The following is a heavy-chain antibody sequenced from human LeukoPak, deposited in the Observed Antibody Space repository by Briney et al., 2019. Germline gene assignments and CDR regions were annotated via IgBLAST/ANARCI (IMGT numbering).Heavy chain of an antibody. Sequence: GGALRLSCAASGFTVSDNYMSWVRQAPGKGLEWVSTVYSGGLTYYADPVKGRFTISRDNSKNTLYLQMSSLRAEDTAVYYCVRDRWPGLGDFWGQGTTVTVSS. CDR1: GFTVSDNY. CDR2: VYSGGLT. CDR3: VRDRWPGLGDF. D-gene: IGHD6-19*01. J-gene: IGHJ6*02. V-gene: IGHV3-66*01.